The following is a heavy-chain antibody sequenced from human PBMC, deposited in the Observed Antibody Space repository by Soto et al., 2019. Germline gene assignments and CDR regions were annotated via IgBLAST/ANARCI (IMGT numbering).Heavy chain of an antibody. CDR2: IYYSGNT. V-gene: IGHV4-31*03. Sequence: QVQLQESGPGLVKPSQTLSLTCTVSGGSISTGDYYWSWIRQHPGKGLEWIGYIYYSGNTFYNPSLKSRVAMSVDTSQNQFSLKLSSVTAADTAVYYCTTDLLRCSGGSCYPKKYFDYWGQGTLVTVSS. CDR1: GGSISTGDYY. CDR3: TTDLLRCSGGSCYPKKYFDY. D-gene: IGHD2-15*01. J-gene: IGHJ4*02.